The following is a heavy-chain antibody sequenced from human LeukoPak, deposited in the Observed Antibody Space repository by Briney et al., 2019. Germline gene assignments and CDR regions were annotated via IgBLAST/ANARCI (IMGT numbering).Heavy chain of an antibody. CDR2: IYYSGST. CDR3: ARDGGGTFDY. D-gene: IGHD1-1*01. V-gene: IGHV4-59*01. J-gene: IGHJ4*02. CDR1: GGSISSYY. Sequence: SETLSLTCTVSGGSISSYYWSWIRQPPGKGLEWIGYIYYSGSTSYNPSLKSRVTISVDTSKNQFSLKLSSVTAADTAVYYCARDGGGTFDYWGQGTLVTVSS.